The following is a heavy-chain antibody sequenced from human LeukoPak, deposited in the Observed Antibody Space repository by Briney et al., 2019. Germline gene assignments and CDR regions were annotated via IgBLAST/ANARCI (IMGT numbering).Heavy chain of an antibody. CDR3: ARRTLGWYTFDF. V-gene: IGHV4-39*01. CDR1: GGSISSTSYY. J-gene: IGHJ4*02. Sequence: PSETLSLTCAVSGGSISSTSYYWGWIRQPPGKGLEWIGSIYTSGNTYYNPSLKSRVTISVDTSKNQFSLMLTFVTAPDTAVYYCARRTLGWYTFDFWGQGTQVTVSS. CDR2: IYTSGNT. D-gene: IGHD6-19*01.